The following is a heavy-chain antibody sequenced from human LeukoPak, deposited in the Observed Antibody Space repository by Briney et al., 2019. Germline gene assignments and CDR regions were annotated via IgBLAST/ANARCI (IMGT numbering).Heavy chain of an antibody. J-gene: IGHJ4*02. Sequence: ASVKVSCKASGYTFTGYYMHWVRQAPGQGLEWMGWINPNSGGTNYAQKFQGRVTMTRDTSISTAYMELSRLISDDTAVYYCARDVWGHLYYFDYWGQGTLVTVSS. CDR3: ARDVWGHLYYFDY. D-gene: IGHD7-27*01. CDR1: GYTFTGYY. CDR2: INPNSGGT. V-gene: IGHV1-2*02.